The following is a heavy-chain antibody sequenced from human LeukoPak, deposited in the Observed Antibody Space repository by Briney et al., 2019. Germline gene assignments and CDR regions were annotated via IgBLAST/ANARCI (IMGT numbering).Heavy chain of an antibody. J-gene: IGHJ3*02. V-gene: IGHV3-66*02. Sequence: GGSLRLSCAASGFTVSSNYMSWVRQAPGKGLEWVSVIYSGGSTYYADSVKGRFTISRDNSKNTLYLQMNSLRAEDTAVYYCARDIVRITIIGVELRDAFDIWGQGTMVTVSS. CDR3: ARDIVRITIIGVELRDAFDI. CDR2: IYSGGST. CDR1: GFTVSSNY. D-gene: IGHD3-3*01.